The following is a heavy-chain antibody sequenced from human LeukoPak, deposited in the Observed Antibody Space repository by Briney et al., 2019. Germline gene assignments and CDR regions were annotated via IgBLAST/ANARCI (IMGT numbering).Heavy chain of an antibody. CDR1: GDSISSTSYY. Sequence: SETLSLTCIVSGDSISSTSYYWAWIRQPPGKGLEWIGMIFYSGSAYYTPSLRGRVTLSVDTSRNQFSLNLISVTAADTAVYYCARAPAVVTPAARSSTWFGSYFDYWGQGTLVTVSS. J-gene: IGHJ4*02. V-gene: IGHV4-39*07. CDR2: IFYSGSA. CDR3: ARAPAVVTPAARSSTWFGSYFDY. D-gene: IGHD6-13*01.